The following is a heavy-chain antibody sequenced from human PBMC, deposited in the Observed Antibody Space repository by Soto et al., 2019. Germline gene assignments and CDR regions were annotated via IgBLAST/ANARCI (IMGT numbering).Heavy chain of an antibody. J-gene: IGHJ6*02. D-gene: IGHD2-21*01. CDR2: ISAYNGNT. CDR3: AREGAHTEDYYYYGMDV. Sequence: GASVKVSCKASGYTFTSYGISWVRQAPGQGLEWMGWISAYNGNTNYAQKLQGRVTMTTDTSTNTAYMELRSLRSDDTAVYYCAREGAHTEDYYYYGMDVWGQGTTVTVSS. CDR1: GYTFTSYG. V-gene: IGHV1-18*04.